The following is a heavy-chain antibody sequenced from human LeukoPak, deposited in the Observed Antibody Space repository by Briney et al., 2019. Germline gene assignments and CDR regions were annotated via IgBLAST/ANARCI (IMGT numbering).Heavy chain of an antibody. J-gene: IGHJ4*02. CDR3: ARRSKYCSSTSCYRFFGY. V-gene: IGHV4-34*01. D-gene: IGHD2-2*02. CDR1: GGSISSYY. Sequence: SETLSLTCTVSGGSISSYYWSWIRQPPGKGLEWIGEINHSGSTNYNPSLKSRVTISVDTSKNQFSLKLSSVTAADTAVYYCARRSKYCSSTSCYRFFGYWGQGTLVTVSS. CDR2: INHSGST.